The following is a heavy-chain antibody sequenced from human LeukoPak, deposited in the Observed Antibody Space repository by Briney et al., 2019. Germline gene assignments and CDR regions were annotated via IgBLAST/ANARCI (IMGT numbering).Heavy chain of an antibody. CDR3: ARGASNRFDY. V-gene: IGHV3-74*03. D-gene: IGHD1-14*01. CDR2: INSDGSST. J-gene: IGHJ4*02. CDR1: GFTFSNYW. Sequence: GGSLRLSCAASGFTFSNYWLHWFGQAPGKGLVWVSRINSDGSSTTYADSVKGRFTISRDNAKNTLYLQMNSLRGEDTAVYYCARGASNRFDYWGQGTLVTVSS.